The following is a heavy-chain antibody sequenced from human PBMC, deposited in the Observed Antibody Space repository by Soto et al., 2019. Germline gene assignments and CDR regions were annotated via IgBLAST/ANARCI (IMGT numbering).Heavy chain of an antibody. V-gene: IGHV4-30-2*01. CDR2: INHLETT. D-gene: IGHD1-26*01. CDR1: GSSITYGGYS. Sequence: TLSLTCTVSGSSITYGGYSWSWIRQTPGKGLEWIGYINHLETTFYNPSFESRLTLSIDRAKNQFSLNLNSMSAADRAVYFCARGGGSDSFDYWGQGILVTVSS. CDR3: ARGGGSDSFDY. J-gene: IGHJ4*02.